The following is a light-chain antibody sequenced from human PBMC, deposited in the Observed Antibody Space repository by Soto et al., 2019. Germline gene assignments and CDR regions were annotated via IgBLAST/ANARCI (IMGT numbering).Light chain of an antibody. CDR3: QQYDAWPRT. Sequence: EIVMTQSPVTLSVSPGERANFSCRASQSVRNYLAWYQQKPGQAPRLLIYHSSNRATGVPARFSGGGSGTEFSLRISSLESEDFALYFCQQYDAWPRTFGLGTTVEVK. V-gene: IGKV3-15*01. J-gene: IGKJ1*01. CDR1: QSVRNY. CDR2: HSS.